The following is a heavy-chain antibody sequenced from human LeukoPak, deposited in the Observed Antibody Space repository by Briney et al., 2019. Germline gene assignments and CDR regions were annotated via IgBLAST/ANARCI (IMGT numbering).Heavy chain of an antibody. CDR2: MSYDGSNI. V-gene: IGHV3-30*04. CDR3: AGEPTGYTSGWYRYFQH. Sequence: GGSLRLSCAASGFTFSSYAVHWVRQAPGKGLEWVALMSYDGSNILYADSVKGRFTISRDNSKNTLYLQMNSLRPQGTAVYYCAGEPTGYTSGWYRYFQHWGQGTLVTVSS. CDR1: GFTFSSYA. J-gene: IGHJ1*01. D-gene: IGHD6-19*01.